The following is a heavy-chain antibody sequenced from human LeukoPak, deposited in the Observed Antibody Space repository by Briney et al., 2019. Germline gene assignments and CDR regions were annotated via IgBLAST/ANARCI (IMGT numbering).Heavy chain of an antibody. CDR3: VRGCMYCDWKTWFDP. V-gene: IGHV3-13*01. CDR1: GFTFNTYD. CDR2: VGTLHDT. J-gene: IGHJ5*02. Sequence: PGGSLRLSCAASGFTFNTYDMHWVRQAPGKGLEWVAAVGTLHDTFYQDSVKGRFIISRDNAKNSLYLQMNSLRAGDTAVYYCVRGCMYCDWKTWFDPWGQGTLVTVSS. D-gene: IGHD2-8*01.